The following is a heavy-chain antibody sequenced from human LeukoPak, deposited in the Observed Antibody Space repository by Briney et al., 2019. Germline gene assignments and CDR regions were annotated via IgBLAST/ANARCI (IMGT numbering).Heavy chain of an antibody. Sequence: SETLSLTCAVSGGSISSGGYSWSWIRQPPGKGLEWIGYIYHSGSTYYNLSLKSRVTISVDTSKNQFSLKLSSVTAADTAVYYCARIVEAAAFDIWGQGTMVTVSS. CDR3: ARIVEAAAFDI. D-gene: IGHD1-26*01. CDR1: GGSISSGGYS. CDR2: IYHSGST. V-gene: IGHV4-30-2*02. J-gene: IGHJ3*02.